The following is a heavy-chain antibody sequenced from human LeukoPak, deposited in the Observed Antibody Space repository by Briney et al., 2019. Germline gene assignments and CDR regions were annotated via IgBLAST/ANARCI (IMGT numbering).Heavy chain of an antibody. CDR1: GGPISSHQ. CDR2: IFYNGST. CDR3: AKSNGYGLVDI. Sequence: SETLSLTCTVSGGPISSHQWSWIRQPPGKGLEWIGNIFYNGSTHYSPSLKSRVTISLDTSRNQFSLKLNSVTAADTAVYYCAKSNGYGLVDIWGQGTMVTVSS. D-gene: IGHD3-10*01. V-gene: IGHV4-59*11. J-gene: IGHJ3*02.